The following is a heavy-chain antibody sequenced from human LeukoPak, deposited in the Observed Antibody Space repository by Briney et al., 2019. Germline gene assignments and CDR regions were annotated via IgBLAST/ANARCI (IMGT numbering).Heavy chain of an antibody. CDR3: ARDYHYYDILTGYYTGGWFDP. V-gene: IGHV1-69*04. J-gene: IGHJ5*02. CDR2: IIPILGIA. CDR1: GYTFTGYY. D-gene: IGHD3-9*01. Sequence: SVKVSCKASGYTFTGYYMHWVRQAPGQGLEWMGRIIPILGIANYAQKFQGRVTITADKSTSTAYMELSSLRSEDTAVYYCARDYHYYDILTGYYTGGWFDPWGQGTLVTVSS.